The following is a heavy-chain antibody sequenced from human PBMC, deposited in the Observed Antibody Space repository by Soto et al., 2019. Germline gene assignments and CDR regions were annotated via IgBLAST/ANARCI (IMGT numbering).Heavy chain of an antibody. V-gene: IGHV4-34*01. CDR2: INHSGST. J-gene: IGHJ4*02. Sequence: SETLSLTCAVYGGSLSGYYWSWIRQPPGKGLEWIGEINHSGSTNYNPSLKSRVTISVDTSKNQFSLKLSSVTAADTAVYYCARGRGRWLQLRAFDYWGQGTLVTVSS. CDR1: GGSLSGYY. D-gene: IGHD5-12*01. CDR3: ARGRGRWLQLRAFDY.